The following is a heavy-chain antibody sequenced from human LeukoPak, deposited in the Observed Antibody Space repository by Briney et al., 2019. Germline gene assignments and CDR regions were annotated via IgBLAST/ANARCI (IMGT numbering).Heavy chain of an antibody. CDR1: VFTFSSYS. CDR2: IRSSSSTI. J-gene: IGHJ4*02. D-gene: IGHD6-19*01. CDR3: ARDLPDLYSSGWTSFDY. V-gene: IGHV3-48*01. Sequence: GGSLRLSWAAPVFTFSSYSMSWVRGAPGEGVEWVSYIRSSSSTIYYADSVKGRFTISRDNAKNSLYLQMSSLRAEDTAVYYCARDLPDLYSSGWTSFDYWGQGTLVTVSS.